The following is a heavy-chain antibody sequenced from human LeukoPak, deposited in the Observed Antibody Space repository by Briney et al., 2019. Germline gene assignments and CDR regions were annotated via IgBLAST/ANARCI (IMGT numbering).Heavy chain of an antibody. V-gene: IGHV3-23*01. D-gene: IGHD2-2*01. J-gene: IGHJ4*02. Sequence: GGSLRLSCAASGFTFNSYSMNWVRQAPGKGLEWVSAISGSGGTTYYTDSVKGRFTISRDNSRNTLSLQMNSLRAEDTALYYCAKGDSGYCSSISCYLDYWGQGTLVTVSS. CDR1: GFTFNSYS. CDR2: ISGSGGTT. CDR3: AKGDSGYCSSISCYLDY.